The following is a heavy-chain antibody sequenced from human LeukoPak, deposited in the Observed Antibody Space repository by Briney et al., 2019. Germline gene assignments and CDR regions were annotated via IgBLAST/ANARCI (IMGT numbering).Heavy chain of an antibody. D-gene: IGHD3-22*01. CDR3: ARDERYDSSGYPFDY. CDR1: GYTFTGYF. Sequence: ASVKVSCKASGYTFTGYFIHWVRQAPGQGPEWMGWINPNNGGTKYAQKFQDRVTMTRDTSISTAYMELSRLRSDDTAVYYCARDERYDSSGYPFDYWGQGTLVTVSS. CDR2: INPNNGGT. J-gene: IGHJ4*02. V-gene: IGHV1-2*02.